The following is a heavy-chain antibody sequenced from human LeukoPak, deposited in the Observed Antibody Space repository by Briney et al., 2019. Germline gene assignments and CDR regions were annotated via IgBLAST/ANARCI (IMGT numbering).Heavy chain of an antibody. CDR2: INHSGST. Sequence: PSETLSLTCAVYGGSFSGYYWSWIRQPPGKGLEWIGEINHSGSTNYNPSLKSRVTISVDTSKNQFSLKLSSVTAADTAVYYCARDGIPYGDSPFDPWGQGTLVTVSS. CDR3: ARDGIPYGDSPFDP. V-gene: IGHV4-34*01. J-gene: IGHJ5*02. CDR1: GGSFSGYY. D-gene: IGHD4-17*01.